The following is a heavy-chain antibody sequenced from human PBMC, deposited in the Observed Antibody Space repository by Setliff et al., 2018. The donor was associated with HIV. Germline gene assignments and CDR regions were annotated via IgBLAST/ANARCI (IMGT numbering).Heavy chain of an antibody. CDR1: GYPFTSYG. J-gene: IGHJ4*02. D-gene: IGHD3-3*01. CDR3: ARMQAYYNFWRSTYYFDY. Sequence: ASVKVSCKASGYPFTSYGACWVRQAPGHGLEWMGYISPYNGDAYYAEKFQGRVTMTTDTSTTAVSMELTNLRSDDTAVYFCARMQAYYNFWRSTYYFDYWGQGTPVTVS. V-gene: IGHV1-18*01. CDR2: ISPYNGDA.